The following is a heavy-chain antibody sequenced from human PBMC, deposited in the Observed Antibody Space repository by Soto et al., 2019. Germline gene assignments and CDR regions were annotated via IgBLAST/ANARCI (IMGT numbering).Heavy chain of an antibody. J-gene: IGHJ4*02. CDR3: VTTRDGTTFFPH. V-gene: IGHV5-51*01. CDR1: GYTFNSFW. Sequence: LKISCQGSGYTFNSFWIGWVRQMPGEGLEWMGLMFPWTSDTRYSPSFQGHVSISVDRSTGTGYLQWNSLKASDTAMYYCVTTRDGTTFFPHWGQGTPVTVSS. CDR2: MFPWTSDT. D-gene: IGHD1-7*01.